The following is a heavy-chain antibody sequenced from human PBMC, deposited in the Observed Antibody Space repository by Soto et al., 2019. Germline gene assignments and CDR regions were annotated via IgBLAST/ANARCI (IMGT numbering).Heavy chain of an antibody. J-gene: IGHJ3*02. Sequence: QLHLVQSGAEVKKPGSSVKVSCKASGGTFSSYTINWVRQAPGQGLEWLGGIIPMFGTLYYAQKFQGRLTIAADSSTITAYMELSPLRSDDTAVYYCARKVASSDDAFDIWGQGTMVTVSS. CDR3: ARKVASSDDAFDI. V-gene: IGHV1-69*06. CDR2: IIPMFGTL. CDR1: GGTFSSYT. D-gene: IGHD6-6*01.